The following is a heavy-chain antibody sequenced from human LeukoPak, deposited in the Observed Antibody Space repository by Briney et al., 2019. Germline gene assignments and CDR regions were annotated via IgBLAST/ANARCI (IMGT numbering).Heavy chain of an antibody. CDR3: AVYGDCFFDY. V-gene: IGHV3-23*01. CDR2: ISGSGGST. D-gene: IGHD4-17*01. CDR1: GFTFSSYG. Sequence: PGGSLRLSCAASGFTFSSYGMSWVRQAPGKGLEWVSAISGSGGSTYYADSVKGRFTISRDNSKNTLYLQMNSLRAEDTAVYYCAVYGDCFFDYWGQGTLVTVSS. J-gene: IGHJ4*02.